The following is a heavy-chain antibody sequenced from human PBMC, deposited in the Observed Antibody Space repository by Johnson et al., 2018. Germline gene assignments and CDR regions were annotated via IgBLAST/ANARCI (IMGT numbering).Heavy chain of an antibody. CDR1: GFSLSDHY. Sequence: VQLQESGGGLVHPGGSLRLSCAASGFSLSDHYMDWVRQAPGQGLEGVGRTRYRGNSYTTEYAASVTGRFTISRDDSKNALFLQIDSLKIEDTAGYYWARVPYYYGGRGYYDSQYVDYMDGWGKGTTVTVSS. D-gene: IGHD3-22*01. CDR2: TRYRGNSYTT. V-gene: IGHV3-72*01. CDR3: ARVPYYYGGRGYYDSQYVDYMDG. J-gene: IGHJ6*03.